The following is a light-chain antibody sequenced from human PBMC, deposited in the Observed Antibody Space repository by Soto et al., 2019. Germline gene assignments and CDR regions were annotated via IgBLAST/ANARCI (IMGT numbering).Light chain of an antibody. J-gene: IGLJ2*01. CDR2: GDN. Sequence: QSVLTQPPSVSGAPGQRVTISCTGSSSNIGAHYDVHWYQQVPGTAPKLLIYGDNTRPSGVPDRFSGSKSATSDSLAITGLQAEDQADYYCQSYDSSLSGVVFGGGTKLTVL. V-gene: IGLV1-40*01. CDR3: QSYDSSLSGVV. CDR1: SSNIGAHYD.